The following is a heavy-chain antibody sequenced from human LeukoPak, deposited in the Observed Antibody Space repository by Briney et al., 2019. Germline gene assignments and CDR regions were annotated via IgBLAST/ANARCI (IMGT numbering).Heavy chain of an antibody. Sequence: ASVKVSCKASGYTFTSYGISWVRQAPGQGLEWMGWISAYNGNTNYAQKLQGRVSMTTDTSTSTAYMELRSLRSDDTAVYYCARRRNYGGNSGDDYWGQGTLVTVSS. D-gene: IGHD4-23*01. V-gene: IGHV1-18*01. CDR3: ARRRNYGGNSGDDY. CDR2: ISAYNGNT. CDR1: GYTFTSYG. J-gene: IGHJ4*02.